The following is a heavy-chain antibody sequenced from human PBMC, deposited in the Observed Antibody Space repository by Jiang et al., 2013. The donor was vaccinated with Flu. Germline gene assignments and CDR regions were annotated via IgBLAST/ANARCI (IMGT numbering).Heavy chain of an antibody. J-gene: IGHJ4*02. Sequence: QLVESGGGLVKPGGSLRLSCAASGFTFSNAWVSWVRQAPGKGLEWVGRIKSKTDGGTTDYAAPVKGRFTISRDDSKNTLYLQMNSLKTEDTAVYYCTTVKVVTMVRGVPNYWGQGTLVTVSS. CDR1: GFTFSNAW. CDR2: IKSKTDGGTT. V-gene: IGHV3-15*01. CDR3: TTVKVVTMVRGVPNY. D-gene: IGHD3-10*01.